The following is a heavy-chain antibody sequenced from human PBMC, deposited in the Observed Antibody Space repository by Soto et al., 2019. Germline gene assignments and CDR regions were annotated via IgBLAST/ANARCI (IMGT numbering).Heavy chain of an antibody. V-gene: IGHV3-23*01. CDR1: GFTFSSYA. CDR2: ISGSGGST. J-gene: IGHJ4*02. CDR3: AKAKSGYDRYIDY. Sequence: GGSLRLSCAASGFTFSSYAMSWVRQAPGKGLEWVSAISGSGGSTYYADSVKGRFTISRYNSKNTLYLQMNSLRAEDTAVYYCAKAKSGYDRYIDYWGQGTLVTVSS. D-gene: IGHD5-12*01.